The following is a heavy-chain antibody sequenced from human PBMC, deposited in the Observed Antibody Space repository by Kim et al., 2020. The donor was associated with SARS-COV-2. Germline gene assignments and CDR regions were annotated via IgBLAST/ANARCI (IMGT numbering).Heavy chain of an antibody. J-gene: IGHJ4*02. CDR3: ARHSGVATGFSH. CDR1: GGSISSTTYY. V-gene: IGHV4-39*01. CDR2: IYYAGST. D-gene: IGHD5-12*01. Sequence: SETLSLTCTVSGGSISSTTYYWGWIRQPPGKGLEWIGSIYYAGSTYYNPSLNSRVTISVDTYKNQFSLKLSSVTAADTAVYYCARHSGVATGFSHWGQGTLVTVSS.